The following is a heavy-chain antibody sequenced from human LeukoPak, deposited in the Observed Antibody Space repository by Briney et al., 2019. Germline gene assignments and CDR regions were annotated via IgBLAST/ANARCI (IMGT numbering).Heavy chain of an antibody. CDR2: ISGSGGST. CDR3: AKDLSGWPEYRLDY. Sequence: AGGSLRLSCAASGFTFSSYAMSWVRQAPGKGLEWVSAISGSGGSTYYADSVKGRFTISRDNSKNTLYLQMNSLRAEDTAVYYCAKDLSGWPEYRLDYWGQGTLVTVSS. J-gene: IGHJ4*02. CDR1: GFTFSSYA. D-gene: IGHD6-19*01. V-gene: IGHV3-23*01.